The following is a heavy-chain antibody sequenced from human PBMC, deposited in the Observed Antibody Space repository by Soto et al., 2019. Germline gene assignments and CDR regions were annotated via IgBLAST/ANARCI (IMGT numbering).Heavy chain of an antibody. CDR2: IIPIFGVA. Sequence: QVQLVQSGAEVKEPGSSVNVSCKASGGTVSSYTISWVRQAPGQGLEWMGRIIPIFGVADYAQKFQGRLNITPGQSTSTAYMELSSLKSEDTAVYYCARGGGAYSYWGQGTLVTVS. J-gene: IGHJ1*01. CDR3: ARGGGAYSY. V-gene: IGHV1-69*02. D-gene: IGHD5-18*01. CDR1: GGTVSSYT.